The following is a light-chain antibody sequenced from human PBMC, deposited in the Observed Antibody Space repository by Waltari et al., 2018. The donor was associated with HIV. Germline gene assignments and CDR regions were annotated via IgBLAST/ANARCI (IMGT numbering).Light chain of an antibody. CDR1: TATNFAGED. V-gene: IGLV1-47*01. CDR2: QTD. Sequence: QSVLSQPPSASGTPGRRLPISCSASTATNFAGEDVRGFRQVPGAAPRLLMYQTDQRPSWVTDRFSGSKSGTSASLVISGLRSEDEAHYYCAAWDDSLSGYVFGTGTKVIVL. J-gene: IGLJ1*01. CDR3: AAWDDSLSGYV.